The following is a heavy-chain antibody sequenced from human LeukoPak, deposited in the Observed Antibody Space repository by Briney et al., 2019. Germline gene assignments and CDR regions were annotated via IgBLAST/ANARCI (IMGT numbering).Heavy chain of an antibody. Sequence: GASVKVSCKASGDTFSSYAISWVRQAPGQGLEWMGGIIPIFGTANYAQKFQGRVTITADESTSTAYMELSSLRSDDTAVYYCARNYYDSSGQYYFDYWGQGTLVTVSS. CDR3: ARNYYDSSGQYYFDY. CDR1: GDTFSSYA. CDR2: IIPIFGTA. J-gene: IGHJ4*02. V-gene: IGHV1-69*13. D-gene: IGHD3-22*01.